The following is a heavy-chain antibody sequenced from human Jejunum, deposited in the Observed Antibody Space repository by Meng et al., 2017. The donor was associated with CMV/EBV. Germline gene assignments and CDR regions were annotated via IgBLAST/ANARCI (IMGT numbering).Heavy chain of an antibody. CDR3: ARLSSYSSAYGY. CDR1: RYGFPTSA. Sequence: ASRYGFPTSAINWVRQAPGQGLGWMGWMSPNSDITGYAQRFQGRVTFTRNSSITTAYMELSSLTYEDTAVYYCARLSSYSSAYGYWGQGTRVTVSS. CDR2: MSPNSDIT. V-gene: IGHV1-8*02. J-gene: IGHJ4*02. D-gene: IGHD5-18*01.